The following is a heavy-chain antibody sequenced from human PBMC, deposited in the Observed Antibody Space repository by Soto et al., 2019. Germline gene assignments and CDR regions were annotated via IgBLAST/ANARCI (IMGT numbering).Heavy chain of an antibody. J-gene: IGHJ6*02. D-gene: IGHD6-19*01. V-gene: IGHV3-30*18. CDR1: GFTFSSYG. CDR2: ISYDGSNK. Sequence: GGSLRLSCAASGFTFSSYGMHWVRQAPGKGLEWVAVISYDGSNKYYADSVKGRLTISRDNSKNTLYLQMNSLRAEDTAVYYCAKERAVAEYYYYYYGMDVWGQGTTVTVSS. CDR3: AKERAVAEYYYYYYGMDV.